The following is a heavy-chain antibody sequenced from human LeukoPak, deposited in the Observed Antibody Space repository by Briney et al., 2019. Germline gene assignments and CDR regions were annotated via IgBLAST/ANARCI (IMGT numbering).Heavy chain of an antibody. CDR2: IKEDGSEK. J-gene: IGHJ4*02. D-gene: IGHD2-21*01. Sequence: GGSLRLSCAASGFTFSNYNMNWVRQAPGKGLEWVANIKEDGSEKYYVDSVKGRFTISRDNAENALYLQMNSLRAEDTAVYYCARVAWPHYFDYWGQGTLVTVSS. CDR3: ARVAWPHYFDY. V-gene: IGHV3-7*01. CDR1: GFTFSNYN.